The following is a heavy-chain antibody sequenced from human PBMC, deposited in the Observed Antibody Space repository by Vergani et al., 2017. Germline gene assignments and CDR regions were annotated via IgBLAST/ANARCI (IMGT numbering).Heavy chain of an antibody. Sequence: EVQLVQSGAEVKKPGATMKISCKVSGYTFTDHYMHWVKQAPGKGLEWMGLVDPEDGETIYAEKFKGRVTIAAETTTDTANLELSSMRSEDTAVYYCATPQTVTTGGMEVWGQGTTVIVSS. CDR3: ATPQTVTTGGMEV. J-gene: IGHJ6*02. D-gene: IGHD4-17*01. V-gene: IGHV1-69-2*01. CDR1: GYTFTDHY. CDR2: VDPEDGET.